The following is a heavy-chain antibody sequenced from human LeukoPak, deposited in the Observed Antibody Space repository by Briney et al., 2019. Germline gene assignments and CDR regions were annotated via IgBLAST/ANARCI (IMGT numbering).Heavy chain of an antibody. CDR2: ISSSGTTI. D-gene: IGHD4-17*01. J-gene: IGHJ4*02. CDR3: ARIMITVTTSDY. Sequence: GGSLRLSCAASGFTFSSYEMNWVRQAPGKGLEWLSYISSSGTTIKYADSVKGRFTISRDNAKNSLYLQVNSLRAEDTAVYYCARIMITVTTSDYWGQGALVTVSS. CDR1: GFTFSSYE. V-gene: IGHV3-48*03.